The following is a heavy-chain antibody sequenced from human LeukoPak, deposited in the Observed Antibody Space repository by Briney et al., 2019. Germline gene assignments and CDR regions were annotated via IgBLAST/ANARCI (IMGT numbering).Heavy chain of an antibody. CDR1: GGSFSGYY. CDR3: ARGTYYYDSSGYSFDY. J-gene: IGHJ4*02. V-gene: IGHV4-34*01. D-gene: IGHD3-22*01. Sequence: PSETLSLTCAVYGGSFSGYYWSWIRQPPGKGLELIGEINHSGSTNYNPSLKIRVTISVDTSKNQFSLKLSSVTAADTAVYYCARGTYYYDSSGYSFDYWGQGTLVTVSS. CDR2: INHSGST.